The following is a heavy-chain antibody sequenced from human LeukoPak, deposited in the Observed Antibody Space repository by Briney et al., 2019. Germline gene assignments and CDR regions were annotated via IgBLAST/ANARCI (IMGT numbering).Heavy chain of an antibody. CDR2: IYYSGST. Sequence: SETLSLTCTISGGSISSISYYWGWIRQPPGKGLEWIGSIYYSGSTYYNPSLKSRVTISVDTSKNQFSLKLSSVTAADTAVYYCARFPKYYYDSSGLDYWGQGTLVTVSS. CDR1: GGSISSISYY. CDR3: ARFPKYYYDSSGLDY. J-gene: IGHJ4*02. D-gene: IGHD3-22*01. V-gene: IGHV4-39*01.